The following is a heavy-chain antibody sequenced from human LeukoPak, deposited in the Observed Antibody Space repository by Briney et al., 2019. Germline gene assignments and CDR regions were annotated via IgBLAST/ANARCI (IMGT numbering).Heavy chain of an antibody. CDR3: AKWGAQSGNYRVVDC. V-gene: IGHV3-23*01. Sequence: GGSLRLSCVASGITFSSYAMSWVRQAPGKGLEWVSAINGGADSTYYADSVKGRFTISRDNSKNTLFLQMNSLRVEDTAVYYCAKWGAQSGNYRVVDCWGRGTLVTVSS. CDR2: INGGADST. J-gene: IGHJ4*02. D-gene: IGHD3-10*01. CDR1: GITFSSYA.